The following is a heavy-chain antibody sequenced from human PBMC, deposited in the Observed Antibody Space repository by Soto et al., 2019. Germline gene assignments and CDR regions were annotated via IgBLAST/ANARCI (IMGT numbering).Heavy chain of an antibody. CDR1: GYTFNSYY. CDR2: INPGGPSGGSA. CDR3: ARGVESSSAAPILGY. Sequence: QVQLVQSGAEVKKPGASVKVSCKASGYTFNSYYIHWVRQAPGLGLEWMGIINPGGPSGGSASYADKFQGRVSVTRDTSRSTVTMELSSLISDDTAVYYCARGVESSSAAPILGYWGQGTLVTVSS. J-gene: IGHJ4*02. V-gene: IGHV1-46*02. D-gene: IGHD6-13*01.